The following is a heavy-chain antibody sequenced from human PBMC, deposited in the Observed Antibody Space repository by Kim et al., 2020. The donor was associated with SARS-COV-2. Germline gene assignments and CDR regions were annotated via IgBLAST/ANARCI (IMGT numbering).Heavy chain of an antibody. Sequence: SETLSLTCTVSGDSISGYYWSWIRQPPGERPEWIAYIYYTGATNYNPSLKSRATISVDTAKNQFSLRLSSVTAADTAIYYCARLGHCGGGSCHFEYWGQG. D-gene: IGHD2-15*01. CDR3: ARLGHCGGGSCHFEY. V-gene: IGHV4-59*08. CDR2: IYYTGAT. J-gene: IGHJ1*01. CDR1: GDSISGYY.